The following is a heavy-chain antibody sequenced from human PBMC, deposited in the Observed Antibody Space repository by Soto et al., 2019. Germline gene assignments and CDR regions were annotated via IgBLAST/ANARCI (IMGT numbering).Heavy chain of an antibody. CDR3: ARVPQWDLLSVDY. D-gene: IGHD1-26*01. Sequence: GGSLRLSCAASGFTFSIYSMNWVRQAPGKGLEWVSYISSSSSTIYYADSVKGRFTISRDNAKNSLYLQMNSLRDEDTAVYYCARVPQWDLLSVDYWGQGTLVTVSS. CDR1: GFTFSIYS. V-gene: IGHV3-48*02. CDR2: ISSSSSTI. J-gene: IGHJ4*02.